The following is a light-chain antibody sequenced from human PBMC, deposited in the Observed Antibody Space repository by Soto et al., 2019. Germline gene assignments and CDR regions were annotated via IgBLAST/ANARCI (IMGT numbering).Light chain of an antibody. J-gene: IGLJ2*01. Sequence: SYELTQSPSMSVFPGQPAWITCSGDVLSQQYVYWYQQRPGQAPALVISKDIDRPSAIPERFSGSSSGTTVTLTIIGVQAEDEAVYYCQSADTDGNYQIFGGGTKVTVL. CDR2: KDI. CDR3: QSADTDGNYQI. CDR1: VLSQQY. V-gene: IGLV3-25*02.